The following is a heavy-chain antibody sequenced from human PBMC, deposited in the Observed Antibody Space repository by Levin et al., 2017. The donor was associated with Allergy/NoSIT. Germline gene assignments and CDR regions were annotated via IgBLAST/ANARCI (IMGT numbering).Heavy chain of an antibody. V-gene: IGHV3-9*01. Sequence: LSLPCAASGFTFDDSAMHWVRQAPGKGLEWVSGISWNSGSIGYADSVKGRFTISRDNAKNSLYLQMNSLRAEDTALYYCAKGGGGYCSSTSCYGWEDWFDPWGQGTLVTVSS. J-gene: IGHJ5*02. D-gene: IGHD2-2*01. CDR3: AKGGGGYCSSTSCYGWEDWFDP. CDR1: GFTFDDSA. CDR2: ISWNSGSI.